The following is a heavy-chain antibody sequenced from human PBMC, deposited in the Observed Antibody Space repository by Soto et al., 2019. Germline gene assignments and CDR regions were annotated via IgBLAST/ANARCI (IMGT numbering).Heavy chain of an antibody. CDR3: AKDHIVVVVAASYWYFDL. D-gene: IGHD2-15*01. V-gene: IGHV3-23*01. CDR2: ISGSGGST. Sequence: PGGSLRLSCAASGFTFSSYAMSWVRQAPGKGLEWVSAISGSGGSTYYADSVKGRFTISRDNSKNTLYLQMNSLRAEDTAVYYCAKDHIVVVVAASYWYFDLWGRGTLVTVSS. CDR1: GFTFSSYA. J-gene: IGHJ2*01.